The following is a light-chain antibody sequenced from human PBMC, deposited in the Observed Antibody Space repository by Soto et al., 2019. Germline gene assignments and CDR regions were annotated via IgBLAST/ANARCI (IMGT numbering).Light chain of an antibody. V-gene: IGKV3-11*01. Sequence: EIVLTQSPATLSLSPGERATLSCRASQSVSSYLAWYQQKPGQAPRLLIYDASNRATGIPARFSGSGCGTDFTLTISSLEPEDFAVYYCQQRSHWPPYTFGQGTKLEIK. CDR1: QSVSSY. CDR3: QQRSHWPPYT. CDR2: DAS. J-gene: IGKJ2*01.